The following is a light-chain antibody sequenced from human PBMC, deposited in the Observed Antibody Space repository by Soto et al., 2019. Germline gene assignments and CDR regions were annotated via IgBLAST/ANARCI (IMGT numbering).Light chain of an antibody. V-gene: IGKV1-39*01. CDR1: QSISTY. J-gene: IGKJ1*01. CDR2: GAS. CDR3: QQKYRLPRT. Sequence: DIQMTQSPSFVSASVGDRVTITCRASQSISTYLNWYQHKPGKAPKVLINGASRLHTGVPSRFSGSGSGTDFTLTIRSLHTEDFAHYFCQQKYRLPRTFGQGTKVDIK.